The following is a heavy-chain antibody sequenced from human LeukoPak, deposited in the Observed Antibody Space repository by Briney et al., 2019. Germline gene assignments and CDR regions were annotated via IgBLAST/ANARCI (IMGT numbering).Heavy chain of an antibody. CDR2: ISGSGGST. Sequence: GGSLRLSCAASGFTFSSYAMSWVRQAPGKGLEWVSAISGSGGSTYYADSVKGRFTISRDNSKNTLYLQMSSLRAEDTAVYYCAKDQDYDFWSGYYGLYNWFDPWGQGTLVTVSS. CDR3: AKDQDYDFWSGYYGLYNWFDP. V-gene: IGHV3-23*01. D-gene: IGHD3-3*01. CDR1: GFTFSSYA. J-gene: IGHJ5*02.